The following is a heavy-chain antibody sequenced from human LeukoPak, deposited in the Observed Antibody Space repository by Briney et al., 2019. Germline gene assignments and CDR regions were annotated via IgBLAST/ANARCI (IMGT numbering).Heavy chain of an antibody. CDR3: ARGLIYYGSGSPRGGRTRFDY. V-gene: IGHV4-34*01. CDR1: GFTFSSYA. Sequence: PGGSLRLSCAASGFTFSSYAMSWVRQAPGKGLEWIGEINHSGSTNYNPSLKSRVTISVDTSKNQFSLKLSSVTAADTAVYYCARGLIYYGSGSPRGGRTRFDYWGQGTLVTVSS. J-gene: IGHJ4*02. CDR2: INHSGST. D-gene: IGHD3-10*01.